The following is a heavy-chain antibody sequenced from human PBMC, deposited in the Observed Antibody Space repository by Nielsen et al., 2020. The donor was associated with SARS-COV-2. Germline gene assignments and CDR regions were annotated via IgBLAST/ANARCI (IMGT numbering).Heavy chain of an antibody. CDR3: ARGDNWNYGSWFDP. J-gene: IGHJ5*02. D-gene: IGHD1-7*01. CDR2: INHSGST. V-gene: IGHV4-34*01. Sequence: PGKGLEWIGEINHSGSTNYNPSLKSRVTISVDTSKNQFSLKLSSVTAADTAVYYCARGDNWNYGSWFDPWGQGTLVTVSS.